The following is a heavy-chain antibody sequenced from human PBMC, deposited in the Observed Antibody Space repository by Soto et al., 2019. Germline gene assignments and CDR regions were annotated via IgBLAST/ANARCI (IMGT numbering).Heavy chain of an antibody. Sequence: GASVKVSCKASGYSFTSYYMHWVRQAPGQGLGWMGWISAYNGNTNYAQKLQGRVTMTTDTSTSTAYMELRSLRSDDTAVYYCAIDRARRITIFGVAPDAFHIWGQGTMVTVSS. V-gene: IGHV1-18*04. CDR3: AIDRARRITIFGVAPDAFHI. J-gene: IGHJ3*02. CDR1: GYSFTSYY. CDR2: ISAYNGNT. D-gene: IGHD3-3*01.